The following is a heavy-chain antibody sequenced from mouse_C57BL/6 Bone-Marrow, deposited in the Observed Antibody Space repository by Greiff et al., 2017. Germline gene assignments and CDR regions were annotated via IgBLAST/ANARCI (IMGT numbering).Heavy chain of an antibody. V-gene: IGHV1-50*01. CDR3: ARTDYYDHAMDS. CDR1: GYTFTSYW. CDR2: IDPSDSYT. Sequence: QVQLQQPGAELVKPGASVKLSCKASGYTFTSYWVQWVKQRPGQGLEWIGEIDPSDSYTNYNQKFKGKATLTVDTSSSTAYMQLSSLTSEDSAVYYCARTDYYDHAMDSWRQGTPVPAST. D-gene: IGHD2-4*01. J-gene: IGHJ4*01.